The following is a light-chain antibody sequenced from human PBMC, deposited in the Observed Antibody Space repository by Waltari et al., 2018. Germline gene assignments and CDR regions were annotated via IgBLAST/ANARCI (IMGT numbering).Light chain of an antibody. CDR1: QSVSSH. CDR2: GAS. V-gene: IGKV3D-15*01. Sequence: EIVMTPSPATLSVSPGQRATLSCRASQSVSSHLAWYQQKGGQAPRLLIYGASTRAPGNPARFTGSGSGTEFTLTITSLQSEDFAIYYCQQYNNWPQTFGQGTRVEFK. J-gene: IGKJ1*01. CDR3: QQYNNWPQT.